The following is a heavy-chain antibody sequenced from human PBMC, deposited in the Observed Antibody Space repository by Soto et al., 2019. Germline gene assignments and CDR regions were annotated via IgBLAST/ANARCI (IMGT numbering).Heavy chain of an antibody. D-gene: IGHD2-15*01. V-gene: IGHV3-15*07. CDR1: GFSFSNAW. CDR2: IKRKIDGEAT. CDR3: TTGSVEGV. Sequence: EVQLVESGGDLVKPGGSLRLSCAASGFSFSNAWMNWVRQAPGKGLEWVGRIKRKIDGEATDYAGPVKGRFTVFRDDSKSALYLQMNSVKGDDTAVYYCTTGSVEGVWGQGTTVTVS. J-gene: IGHJ6*02.